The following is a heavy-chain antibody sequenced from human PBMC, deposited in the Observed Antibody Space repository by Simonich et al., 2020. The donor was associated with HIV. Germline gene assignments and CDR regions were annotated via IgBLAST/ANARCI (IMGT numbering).Heavy chain of an antibody. J-gene: IGHJ4*02. Sequence: EVQLVQSGAEVKKHGATVKISCKFSGKIFPDYYIYWVQQVPGKGLEWIGRVDPEQDETIYAEKSQGRLTITADTSPDIAYMELSSLRSEDTAVYYCATVGLRDGYNYYWGQGTLITVSS. V-gene: IGHV1-69-2*01. CDR2: VDPEQDET. CDR3: ATVGLRDGYNYY. CDR1: GKIFPDYY. D-gene: IGHD1-1*01.